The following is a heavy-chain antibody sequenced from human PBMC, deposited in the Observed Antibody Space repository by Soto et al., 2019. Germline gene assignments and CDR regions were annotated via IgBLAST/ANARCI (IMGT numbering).Heavy chain of an antibody. J-gene: IGHJ4*02. Sequence: GGSLRLSCAASGFTFSSYAMGWVRQGPGKGLEWVAVVSIGGSTHYADSVRGRFTISRDNSKNTLSLQMNSLTAEDTAVYFCAKRRGAGGHFDYWGQGALVTVPS. CDR3: AKRRGAGGHFDY. D-gene: IGHD2-15*01. V-gene: IGHV3-23*01. CDR2: VSIGGST. CDR1: GFTFSSYA.